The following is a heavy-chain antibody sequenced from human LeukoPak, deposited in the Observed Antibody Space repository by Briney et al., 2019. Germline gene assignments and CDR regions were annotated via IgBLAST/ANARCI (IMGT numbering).Heavy chain of an antibody. V-gene: IGHV1-2*02. CDR2: INPHNGDT. D-gene: IGHD6-19*01. CDR3: ARGVYSGWYTHNWLDS. J-gene: IGHJ5*01. Sequence: ASVKVSCKASGYTFTGYYMHWVRQAPGQGLEWMGWINPHNGDTNYEQMFQGRATMTRDTSISTAYMELSSLRSDDTAVYYCARGVYSGWYTHNWLDSWGQGTLVIVSS. CDR1: GYTFTGYY.